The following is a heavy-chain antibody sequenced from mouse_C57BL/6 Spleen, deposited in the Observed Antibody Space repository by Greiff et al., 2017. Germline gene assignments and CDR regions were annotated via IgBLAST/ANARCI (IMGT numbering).Heavy chain of an antibody. CDR1: GYTFTDYY. V-gene: IGHV1-19*01. Sequence: DVKLQESGPVLVKPGASVKMSCKASGYTFTDYYMNWVKQSHGKSLEWIGVINPYNGGTSYNQKFKGKATLTVDKSSSTAYMELNSLTAEDSAVYYCARRGWIAYWGQGTLVTVSA. J-gene: IGHJ3*01. CDR2: INPYNGGT. CDR3: ARRGWIAY.